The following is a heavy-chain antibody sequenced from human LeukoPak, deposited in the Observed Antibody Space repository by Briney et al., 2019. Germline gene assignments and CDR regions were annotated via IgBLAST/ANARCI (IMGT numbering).Heavy chain of an antibody. CDR3: ARILSSGGTGGAFDI. Sequence: SETLSLTCAVSGYSISSSNWWGWIRQSPGKGLEWIGYIYYSGSTYYNPSLKSRVTMSVDTSKNQFSLKLNSVTAVDTAVYYCARILSSGGTGGAFDIWGQGTMVIVSS. CDR2: IYYSGST. J-gene: IGHJ3*02. CDR1: GYSISSSNW. D-gene: IGHD6-19*01. V-gene: IGHV4-28*01.